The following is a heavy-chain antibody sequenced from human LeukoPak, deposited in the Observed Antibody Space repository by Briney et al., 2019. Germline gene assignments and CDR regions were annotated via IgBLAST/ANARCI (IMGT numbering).Heavy chain of an antibody. Sequence: PGGSLRLSCAASGFTFSSYSMNWVRQAPGKGLEWVSSISSSSSYIYYTEPVKGRFTISRDNANNSLYLQMNSLRAEDTAVYYCGGDGYNRRLTSRGQGTLVTVSS. V-gene: IGHV3-21*01. D-gene: IGHD5-24*01. CDR2: ISSSSSYI. CDR3: GGDGYNRRLTS. CDR1: GFTFSSYS. J-gene: IGHJ4*02.